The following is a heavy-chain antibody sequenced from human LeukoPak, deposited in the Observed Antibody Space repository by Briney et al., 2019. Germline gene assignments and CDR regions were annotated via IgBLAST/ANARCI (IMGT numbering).Heavy chain of an antibody. J-gene: IGHJ4*02. V-gene: IGHV4-39*01. CDR2: IYYSGST. Sequence: SETLSLTCTVSGGSISSSYYYWGWIRQPPGKGLEWIGSIYYSGSTYYNPSLKSRVSISVDTSKNQFSLKLRSVTAADTAVYYCARHFGTRGQGTLVTVSS. D-gene: IGHD3/OR15-3a*01. CDR3: ARHFGT. CDR1: GGSISSSYYY.